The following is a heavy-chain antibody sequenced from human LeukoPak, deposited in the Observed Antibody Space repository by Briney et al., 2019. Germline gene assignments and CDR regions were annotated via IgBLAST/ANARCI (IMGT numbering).Heavy chain of an antibody. CDR3: ATDLTGTTYWFDP. D-gene: IGHD1-7*01. Sequence: GASVKVSCKVSGYTLTELSMHWVRQAPGKGLEWMGGFDPEDGGTIYAQKFQGRVTMTEDTSTDTAYMELSSLRSEDTAVYYCATDLTGTTYWFDPWGQGTLVTVCS. J-gene: IGHJ5*02. CDR2: FDPEDGGT. V-gene: IGHV1-24*01. CDR1: GYTLTELS.